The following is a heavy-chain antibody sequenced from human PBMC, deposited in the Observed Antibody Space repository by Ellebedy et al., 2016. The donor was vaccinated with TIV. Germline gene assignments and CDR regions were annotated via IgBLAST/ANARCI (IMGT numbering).Heavy chain of an antibody. D-gene: IGHD3-10*01. CDR1: GFTFSNAW. CDR3: TTVLSLQWFGELKPFDY. V-gene: IGHV3-15*01. J-gene: IGHJ4*02. CDR2: IKSKTDGGTT. Sequence: GESLKISXAASGFTFSNAWMSWVRQAPGKGLEWVGRIKSKTDGGTTDYAAPVKGRFTISRDDSKNTLYLQMNSLKTEDTAVYYCTTVLSLQWFGELKPFDYWGQGTLVTVSS.